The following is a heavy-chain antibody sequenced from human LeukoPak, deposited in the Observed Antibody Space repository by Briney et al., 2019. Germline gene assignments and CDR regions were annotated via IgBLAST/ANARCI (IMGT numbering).Heavy chain of an antibody. CDR3: ARDGWFGDYNWFDP. D-gene: IGHD3-10*01. Sequence: GESLRLSCAASGFTFGSYSMNWVRQAPGKGLEWVSYISSASNTIYYADSVKGRFTISRDNAKNSLYLQMNSLRAEDTAMYYCARDGWFGDYNWFDPWGQGTLVTVSS. CDR1: GFTFGSYS. CDR2: ISSASNTI. V-gene: IGHV3-48*01. J-gene: IGHJ5*02.